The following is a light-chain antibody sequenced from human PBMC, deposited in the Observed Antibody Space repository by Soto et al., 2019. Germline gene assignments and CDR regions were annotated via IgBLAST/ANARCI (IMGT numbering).Light chain of an antibody. J-gene: IGKJ2*01. Sequence: DIQMTQSPSSLSASVGDRVTITCQASQDIRDSLNWYQQKPGKAPNLLIYDASILETGVPSRFSGSGSGTHFTLTISSLQPEDFATYFCQQGYNSPFTFGQGTKVEMK. V-gene: IGKV1-33*01. CDR2: DAS. CDR3: QQGYNSPFT. CDR1: QDIRDS.